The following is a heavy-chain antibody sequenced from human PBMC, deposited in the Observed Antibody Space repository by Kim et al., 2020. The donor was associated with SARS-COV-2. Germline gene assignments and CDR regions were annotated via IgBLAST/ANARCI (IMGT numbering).Heavy chain of an antibody. Sequence: ASVKVSCKASGYTFTSYGISWVRQAPGQGLEWMGWISAYNGNTNYAQELQGRVTMTTDTSTSTAYMELRSLRSDDTAVYYCARWAGSYYDILTGYRLYYYGMDVWGQGTTVTVSS. D-gene: IGHD3-9*01. CDR1: GYTFTSYG. CDR3: ARWAGSYYDILTGYRLYYYGMDV. J-gene: IGHJ6*02. V-gene: IGHV1-18*04. CDR2: ISAYNGNT.